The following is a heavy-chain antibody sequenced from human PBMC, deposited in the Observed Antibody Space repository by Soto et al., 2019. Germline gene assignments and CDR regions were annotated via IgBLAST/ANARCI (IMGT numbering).Heavy chain of an antibody. Sequence: GASVKVSCKVSGYTLTELSMHWVRQAPGKGLEWMGGFDPEDGETIYAQKFQGRVTMTEDTSTDTAYMELSSLRSEDTAVYYCATWKIVVVTAALRYCGQGTLVTVSS. CDR1: GYTLTELS. CDR2: FDPEDGET. V-gene: IGHV1-24*01. J-gene: IGHJ4*02. D-gene: IGHD2-21*02. CDR3: ATWKIVVVTAALRY.